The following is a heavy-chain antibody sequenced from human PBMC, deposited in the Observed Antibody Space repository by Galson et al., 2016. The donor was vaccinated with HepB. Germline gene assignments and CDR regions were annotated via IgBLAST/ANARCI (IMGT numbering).Heavy chain of an antibody. CDR2: ISSGSSLI. J-gene: IGHJ3*02. CDR3: ARDGELGGSYYGRDFDI. D-gene: IGHD1-26*01. V-gene: IGHV3-48*04. Sequence: SLRLSCAASGLNFSTHSMNWVRQAPGKGLEWVSYISSGSSLIYYADSVKGRFTISRDNAKNSLYLQMNSLRAEVTALYYCARDGELGGSYYGRDFDIWGQGTMVTVSS. CDR1: GLNFSTHS.